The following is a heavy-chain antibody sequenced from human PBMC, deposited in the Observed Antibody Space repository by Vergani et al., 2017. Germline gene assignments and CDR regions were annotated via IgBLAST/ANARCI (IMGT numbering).Heavy chain of an antibody. Sequence: EVQLVESGGGLVQPGRSLRLSCAASGFTFDDYAMHWVRQAPGKGLEWVSGISWNSGSIGYADSVKGRFTISRDNAKNSLYLQMNSLRAEDTALYYCAKQYYSNYYYYMDVWGKGTTVTVSS. J-gene: IGHJ6*03. CDR2: ISWNSGSI. CDR3: AKQYYSNYYYYMDV. CDR1: GFTFDDYA. V-gene: IGHV3-9*01. D-gene: IGHD4-11*01.